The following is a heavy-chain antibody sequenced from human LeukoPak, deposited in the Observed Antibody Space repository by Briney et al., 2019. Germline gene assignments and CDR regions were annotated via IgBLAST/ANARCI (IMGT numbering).Heavy chain of an antibody. V-gene: IGHV3-33*01. J-gene: IGHJ3*01. CDR3: ARGGVATAWGAFDV. Sequence: GGSLRLSCAASGFIFSTYGMHWVRQSPGEGLEWVAVIYYDGNQKYYGDSVKGRFTVSRDISESMLYLQMSSLRADDTAVYYCARGGVATAWGAFDVWGQGTTVIVSS. CDR2: IYYDGNQK. CDR1: GFIFSTYG. D-gene: IGHD4-23*01.